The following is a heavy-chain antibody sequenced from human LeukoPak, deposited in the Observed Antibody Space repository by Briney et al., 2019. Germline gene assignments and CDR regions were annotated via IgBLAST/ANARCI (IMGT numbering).Heavy chain of an antibody. CDR2: ISGSGGST. CDR3: AKDLGTSGDYAGYYYYGMDV. J-gene: IGHJ6*02. D-gene: IGHD4-17*01. V-gene: IGHV3-23*01. Sequence: PGGSLRLSCAASGFTFSSYAMSWVRQAPGKGLEWASSISGSGGSTYYADSVKGRFTISRDNSKNTLYLQMNSLRAEDTAVYYCAKDLGTSGDYAGYYYYGMDVWGQGTTVTVSS. CDR1: GFTFSSYA.